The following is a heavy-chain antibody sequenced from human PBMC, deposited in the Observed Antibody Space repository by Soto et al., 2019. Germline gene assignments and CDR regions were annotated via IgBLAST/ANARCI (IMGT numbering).Heavy chain of an antibody. V-gene: IGHV1-69*13. Sequence: SVKVSCKASGGTFSSYAISWVRQAPGQGLEWMGGIIPIFGTADYAQKFQGRVTITADESTSTAYMELSSLRSEDTAVYYCASHIAAAPVRYNWFDPWGQGTLVTVSS. CDR2: IIPIFGTA. J-gene: IGHJ5*02. CDR3: ASHIAAAPVRYNWFDP. CDR1: GGTFSSYA. D-gene: IGHD6-13*01.